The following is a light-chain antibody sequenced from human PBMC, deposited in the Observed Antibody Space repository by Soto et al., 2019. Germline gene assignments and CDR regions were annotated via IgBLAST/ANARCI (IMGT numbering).Light chain of an antibody. CDR2: GVS. CDR1: GGDVGNYNL. V-gene: IGLV2-23*02. J-gene: IGLJ1*01. CDR3: CSYGGSNTYV. Sequence: QSVLAQPASVSGSPGQSITISCTGSGGDVGNYNLVSWYQQHPDKAPKLIIFGVSERPSGVSDRFSGSKSANTASLTISSLQSEDEADYYCCSYGGSNTYVFGSGTKVTVL.